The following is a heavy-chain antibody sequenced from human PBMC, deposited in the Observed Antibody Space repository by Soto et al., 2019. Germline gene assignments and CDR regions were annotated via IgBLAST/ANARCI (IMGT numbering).Heavy chain of an antibody. CDR3: VRTYYYESSGPFDL. CDR1: GASISSGDYY. J-gene: IGHJ4*02. CDR2: IYYSGNT. V-gene: IGHV4-30-4*02. Sequence: SETLSLTCTVAGASISSGDYYWSWIRQPPGKGLEWIGYIYYSGNTKYNASLKSRVTMSVDTSKNQFSLKLSSVTGADTAVYYCVRTYYYESSGPFDLWGQGILVTVS. D-gene: IGHD3-22*01.